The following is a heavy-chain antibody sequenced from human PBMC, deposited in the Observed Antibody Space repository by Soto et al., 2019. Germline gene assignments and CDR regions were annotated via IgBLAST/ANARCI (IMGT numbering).Heavy chain of an antibody. CDR3: ARHGYYDILTGYYYYYGMDV. Sequence: ETLSLTCTVSGGSISSYYWSWIRQPPGKGLEWIGYIYYSGSTNYNPSLKSRVTISVDTSKNQFSLKLSSVTAADTAVYYCARHGYYDILTGYYYYYGMDVWGQGTTVTVSS. J-gene: IGHJ6*02. CDR2: IYYSGST. CDR1: GGSISSYY. V-gene: IGHV4-59*08. D-gene: IGHD3-9*01.